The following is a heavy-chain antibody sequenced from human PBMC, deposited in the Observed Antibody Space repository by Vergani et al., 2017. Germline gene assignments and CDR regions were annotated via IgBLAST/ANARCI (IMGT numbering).Heavy chain of an antibody. J-gene: IGHJ5*02. CDR2: IKNTGDST. CDR3: GREGYCSGGSCYSVPFDP. V-gene: IGHV3-23*01. D-gene: IGHD2-15*01. CDR1: GFTFSSHA. Sequence: EVQLLQSEGAVVQPGGSLRLSCVASGFTFSSHAMSWVRQGHGQGLEWVSSIKNTGDSTHYADSVKGRFTISRDNSKNTLYLQMNSLRVEDTAVYYCGREGYCSGGSCYSVPFDPWGQGTLVTVSS.